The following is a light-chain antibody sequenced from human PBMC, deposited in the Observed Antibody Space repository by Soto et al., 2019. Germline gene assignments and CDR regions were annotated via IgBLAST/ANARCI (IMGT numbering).Light chain of an antibody. V-gene: IGKV1-39*01. J-gene: IGKJ5*01. CDR1: QSIGKH. Sequence: DIQLTQSPSTLPEPVGDIVTITCRASQSIGKHLNWYQQKPGKAPKFLIYAASNLQSGVPSRFSGSGSGTDFTLTVNSLQPEDFATYYCQQGYTSAITFGQGTRLEIK. CDR2: AAS. CDR3: QQGYTSAIT.